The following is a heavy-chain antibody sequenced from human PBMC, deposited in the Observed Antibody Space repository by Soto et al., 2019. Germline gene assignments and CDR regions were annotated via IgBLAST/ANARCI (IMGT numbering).Heavy chain of an antibody. CDR1: GGTFSSDS. Sequence: GASVKVSCKASGGTFSSDSFSWVRQAPGQGLEWMGGIIPNSGGTNYAQKFQGWVTMTRDTSISTAYMELSRLRSDDTAVYYCAREGRMDSSSSYYYYGMDVWGQGTTVTVSS. D-gene: IGHD6-6*01. J-gene: IGHJ6*02. V-gene: IGHV1-2*04. CDR2: IIPNSGGT. CDR3: AREGRMDSSSSYYYYGMDV.